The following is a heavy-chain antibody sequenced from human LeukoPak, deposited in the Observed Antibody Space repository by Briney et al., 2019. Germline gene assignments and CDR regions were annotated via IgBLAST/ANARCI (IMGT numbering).Heavy chain of an antibody. CDR2: INHSGST. Sequence: SQTLSLTCTVSGGSISSGDYYWSWIRQPPGKGLEWIGKINHSGSTNYNPSLKSRVTISVDTSKNQFSLKLSSVTAADTAVYYCARGRITMVRGTIFDYWGQGTLVTVSS. D-gene: IGHD3-10*01. CDR3: ARGRITMVRGTIFDY. V-gene: IGHV4-30-4*01. J-gene: IGHJ4*02. CDR1: GGSISSGDYY.